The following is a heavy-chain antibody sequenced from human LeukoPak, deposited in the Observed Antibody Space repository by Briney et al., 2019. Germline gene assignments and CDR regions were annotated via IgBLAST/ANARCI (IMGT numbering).Heavy chain of an antibody. CDR3: ATGYYDSSDY. V-gene: IGHV3-23*01. Sequence: GGSLRLSCAASGFTFSSYAMSWVRQAPGKGLEWVSATSGSGGSTYYADSVKGRFTISRDNSKNTLYLQMNSLRAEDTAVYYCATGYYDSSDYWGQGTLVTVSS. J-gene: IGHJ4*02. CDR2: TSGSGGST. CDR1: GFTFSSYA. D-gene: IGHD3-22*01.